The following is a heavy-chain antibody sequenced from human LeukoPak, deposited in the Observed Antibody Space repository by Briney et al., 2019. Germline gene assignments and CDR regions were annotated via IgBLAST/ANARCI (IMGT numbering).Heavy chain of an antibody. CDR1: GGSISSGDYY. Sequence: PSQTLSLTCTVSGGSISSGDYYWSWIRQPPGKGLEWIGYTYYSGSTYYNPSLKSRVTISVDTSKNQFSLKLSSVTAADTAVYYCARSYYGSGSSFYAFDVWGQGTMVTVSS. J-gene: IGHJ3*01. CDR3: ARSYYGSGSSFYAFDV. V-gene: IGHV4-30-4*01. D-gene: IGHD3-10*01. CDR2: TYYSGST.